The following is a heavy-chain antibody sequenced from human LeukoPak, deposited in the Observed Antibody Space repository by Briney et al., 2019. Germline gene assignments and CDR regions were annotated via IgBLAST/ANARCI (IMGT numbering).Heavy chain of an antibody. J-gene: IGHJ4*02. CDR3: QSRYLEWLLEY. Sequence: PSQTLSLTCAVSGGSISSGGYSWSWIRQPPGKGLEWIGYIYHSGSTYYNPSLKSRVTISVDRSKNQFSLRLSSVTAADTAVYYCQSRYLEWLLEYWGQGTLVTVSS. CDR2: IYHSGST. CDR1: GGSISSGGYS. D-gene: IGHD3-3*01. V-gene: IGHV4-30-2*01.